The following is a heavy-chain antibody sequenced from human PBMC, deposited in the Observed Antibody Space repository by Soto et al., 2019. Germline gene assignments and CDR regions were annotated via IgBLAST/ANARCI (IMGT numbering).Heavy chain of an antibody. J-gene: IGHJ4*02. CDR1: GFTFSSYA. CDR3: AKDPTYDYGYFDS. Sequence: EVQLLESGGDLVQPGGSLRLSCAASGFTFSSYAMNWVRQAPGKGLEWVSTIRTSVGDTYYAASVKGRFTISRDNSKSTVYMHLKSLRAEDTAIYYCAKDPTYDYGYFDSWGQGTLVTVSS. CDR2: IRTSVGDT. V-gene: IGHV3-23*01. D-gene: IGHD4-17*01.